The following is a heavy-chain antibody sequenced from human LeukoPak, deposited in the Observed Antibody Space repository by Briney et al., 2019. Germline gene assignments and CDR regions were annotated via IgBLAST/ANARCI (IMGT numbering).Heavy chain of an antibody. CDR1: GGTFSSYA. D-gene: IGHD3-22*01. CDR3: ARGHDSSGYLYYYYYMDV. V-gene: IGHV1-69*01. Sequence: GASVKVSCKASGGTFSSYAISWVRQAPGQGLEWMGGIIPILGTANYAQKFQGRVTITADESTGTAYMELSSLRSEDTAVYYCARGHDSSGYLYYYYYMDVWGKGTTVTVSS. CDR2: IIPILGTA. J-gene: IGHJ6*03.